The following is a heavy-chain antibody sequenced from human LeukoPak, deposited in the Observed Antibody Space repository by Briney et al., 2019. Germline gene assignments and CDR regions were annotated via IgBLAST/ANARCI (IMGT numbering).Heavy chain of an antibody. Sequence: SGGSLRLSCAVSGITLSNYGMSWVRQAPGKGLEWVSYIVGSSSNIYYADSVKGRFTISRDNAKNSLYLQMDSLRAEDTAVYYCATDSPETAAFDYWGQGTLVTVSS. CDR1: GITLSNYG. V-gene: IGHV3-48*04. CDR2: IVGSSSNI. CDR3: ATDSPETAAFDY. D-gene: IGHD1-1*01. J-gene: IGHJ4*02.